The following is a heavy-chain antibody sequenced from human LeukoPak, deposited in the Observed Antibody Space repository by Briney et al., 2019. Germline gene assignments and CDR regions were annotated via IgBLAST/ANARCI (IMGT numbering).Heavy chain of an antibody. D-gene: IGHD6-6*01. J-gene: IGHJ4*02. CDR3: ARGSFGQLVGDY. CDR2: INPNSGGT. Sequence: ASVKVSCKASGYTFTGYYMHWVRQAPGQGLEWMGWINPNSGGTAYAQKFQDRVTMTRDTSIRTAYMDLSRLTSDDTAVYYCARGSFGQLVGDYWGQGTLVTVSS. CDR1: GYTFTGYY. V-gene: IGHV1-2*02.